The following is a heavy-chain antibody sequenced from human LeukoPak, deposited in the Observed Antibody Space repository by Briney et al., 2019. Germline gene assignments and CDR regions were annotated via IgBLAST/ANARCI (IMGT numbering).Heavy chain of an antibody. CDR1: GGSISSYY. CDR2: IYTSGST. D-gene: IGHD5-12*01. CDR3: ASQLSYNGYGYWVDY. V-gene: IGHV4-4*07. Sequence: SETLSLTCTVSGGSISSYYWSWIRQPAGKGLEWIGRIYTSGSTNYNPSLKSRVTMSVDTSKNQFSLKLSSVTAADTAVYYCASQLSYNGYGYWVDYWGQGTLVTVSS. J-gene: IGHJ4*02.